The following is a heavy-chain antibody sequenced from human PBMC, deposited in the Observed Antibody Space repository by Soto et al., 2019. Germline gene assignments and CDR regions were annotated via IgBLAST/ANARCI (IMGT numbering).Heavy chain of an antibody. CDR3: ARGGLLPDY. CDR2: ISHSGST. Sequence: SETLSLTCAVSGGSTSSGGYSWSWLRQPPGKGLEWIGYISHSGSTYYNPSLKSRVTISVDTSKNQFSLRLSSVTAADMAVYYCARGGLLPDYWGQGTLVTVSS. CDR1: GGSTSSGGYS. D-gene: IGHD6-19*01. J-gene: IGHJ4*02. V-gene: IGHV4-30-2*01.